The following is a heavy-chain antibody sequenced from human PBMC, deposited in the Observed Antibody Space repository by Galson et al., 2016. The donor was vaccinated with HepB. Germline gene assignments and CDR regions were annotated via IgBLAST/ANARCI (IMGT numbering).Heavy chain of an antibody. CDR1: GGSFSGYY. J-gene: IGHJ6*03. CDR3: ARGVWLRYTYFYIDV. CDR2: INYSAST. D-gene: IGHD3-22*01. V-gene: IGHV4-34*01. Sequence: SETLSLTCVVYGGSFSGYYWSWLRQSPGKGLEWIGEINYSASTKYNPSLKSRVTILIGTSRNQFSLKLDSVTAADTAVYFCARGVWLRYTYFYIDVWDRGTTVTVSS.